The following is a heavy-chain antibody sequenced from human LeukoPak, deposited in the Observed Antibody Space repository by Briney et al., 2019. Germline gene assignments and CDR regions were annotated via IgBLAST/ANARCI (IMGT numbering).Heavy chain of an antibody. V-gene: IGHV5-51*01. D-gene: IGHD6-13*01. CDR1: GYSFTSYW. CDR3: ARRQYSSSWYGSAFDI. CDR2: IYPGDSDT. J-gene: IGHJ3*02. Sequence: GESLKISCKGSGYSFTSYWIGWVRQMPGKGLEWMGIIYPGDSDTRYSPSFQGQVTISADKSISTAYLQWSSLKASDTAMYYCARRQYSSSWYGSAFDIWGQGTMVTVSS.